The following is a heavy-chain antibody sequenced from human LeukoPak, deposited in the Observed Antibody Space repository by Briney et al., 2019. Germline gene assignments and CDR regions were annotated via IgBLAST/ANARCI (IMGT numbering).Heavy chain of an antibody. CDR1: RGSPSSGGYY. J-gene: IGHJ6*02. CDR2: IYYSGNT. V-gene: IGHV4-31*03. D-gene: IGHD3-10*01. CDR3: AASSGCYYGYYGMDV. Sequence: SETLSLTCTVSRGSPSSGGYYWSCTRQHPRKGLEWIGYIYYSGNTHYNPSLKSRVTISVDTSKNQFSLKLSSVTAADTAVYYCAASSGCYYGYYGMDVWGQGTTVTVSS.